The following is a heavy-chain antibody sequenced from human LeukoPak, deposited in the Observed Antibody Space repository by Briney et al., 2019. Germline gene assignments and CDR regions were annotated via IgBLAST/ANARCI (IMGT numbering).Heavy chain of an antibody. CDR1: GYTFTSYG. J-gene: IGHJ5*02. V-gene: IGHV1-18*01. CDR3: ARLYYDSSGYYPMNWFDP. Sequence: ASVKVSCKASGYTFTSYGIRWVRQAPGQGLEWMGWISAYNGNTNYAQKLQGRVTMTTDTSTSTAYMELRSLRSDGTAVYYCARLYYDSSGYYPMNWFDPWGQGTLVTVSS. D-gene: IGHD3-22*01. CDR2: ISAYNGNT.